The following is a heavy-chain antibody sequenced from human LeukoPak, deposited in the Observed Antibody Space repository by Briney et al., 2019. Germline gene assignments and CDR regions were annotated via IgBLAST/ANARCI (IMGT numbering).Heavy chain of an antibody. CDR2: INAGNGNT. J-gene: IGHJ6*02. D-gene: IGHD2-15*01. V-gene: IGHV1-3*01. CDR3: ASRYCSGGSCYPWSGIYYYYYGMDV. CDR1: GYTFTSYA. Sequence: ASVKVSCKASGYTFTSYAMHWVRQAPGQRLEWMGWINAGNGNTKYSQKFQGRVTITRDTSASTAYMELSSLRSEDTAVYYCASRYCSGGSCYPWSGIYYYYYGMDVWGQGTTVTVSS.